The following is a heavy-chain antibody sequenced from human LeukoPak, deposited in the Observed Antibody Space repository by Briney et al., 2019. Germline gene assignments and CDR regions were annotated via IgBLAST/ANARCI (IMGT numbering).Heavy chain of an antibody. J-gene: IGHJ6*04. D-gene: IGHD2-2*01. Sequence: SETLSLTCAVYGGSFSGYYWSRIRQPPGKGLEWIGEINHSGSTNYNPSLKSRVTISVDTSKNQFSLKLSSVTAADTAVYYCARAPRLPTYCSSTSCYGRYGMDVWGKGTTVTVSS. CDR3: ARAPRLPTYCSSTSCYGRYGMDV. CDR1: GGSFSGYY. V-gene: IGHV4-34*01. CDR2: INHSGST.